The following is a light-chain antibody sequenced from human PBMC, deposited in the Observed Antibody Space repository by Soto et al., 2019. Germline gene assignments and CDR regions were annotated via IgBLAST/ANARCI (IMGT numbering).Light chain of an antibody. V-gene: IGLV1-40*01. CDR3: QSYDTSLSGVL. CDR2: NNN. Sequence: QSVLTQPPSVSGAPGQRVTISCTGSSTNIGAGYGVHWYQQVPGTAPKLLIYNNNNRPSGVPDRFSGSKSGTSASLAITGLQAEDEADYYCQSYDTSLSGVLFGGGTKLTV. J-gene: IGLJ3*02. CDR1: STNIGAGYG.